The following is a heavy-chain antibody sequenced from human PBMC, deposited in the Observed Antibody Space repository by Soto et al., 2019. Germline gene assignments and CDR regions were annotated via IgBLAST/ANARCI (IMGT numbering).Heavy chain of an antibody. J-gene: IGHJ3*02. CDR1: GYTFTGYY. CDR3: ARGIYGSGSYYRPDDAFDI. D-gene: IGHD3-10*01. CDR2: INPNSGGT. Sequence: ASVKVSCKASGYTFTGYYMHWVRQAPGQGLEWMGWINPNSGGTNYAQKFQGWVTMTRDTSISTAYMELSRLRSDDTAVYYCARGIYGSGSYYRPDDAFDIWGQGTMVTV. V-gene: IGHV1-2*04.